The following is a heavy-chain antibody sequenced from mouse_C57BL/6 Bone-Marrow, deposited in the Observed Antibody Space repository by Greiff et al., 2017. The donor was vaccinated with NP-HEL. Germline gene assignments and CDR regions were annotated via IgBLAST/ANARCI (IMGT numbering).Heavy chain of an antibody. J-gene: IGHJ2*01. CDR1: GFTFSDAW. CDR3: TLTGTHYFDY. D-gene: IGHD4-1*01. Sequence: EVMLVESGGGLVQPGGSMKLSCAASGFTFSDAWMDWVRQSPEKGLEWVAEIRNKANNHASYYAESVKGRFTISRDDSKSSVYLQMNSLRAEDTGIYYCTLTGTHYFDYWGQGTTLTVSS. V-gene: IGHV6-6*01. CDR2: IRNKANNHAS.